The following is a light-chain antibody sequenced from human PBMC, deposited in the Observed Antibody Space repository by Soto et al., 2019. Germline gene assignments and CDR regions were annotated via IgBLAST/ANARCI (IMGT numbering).Light chain of an antibody. Sequence: DIQMTQSPSTLSASVGDRVTITSRASQSISTWLAWYQQKPGKAPKVLVHKASSLENGVPSRFSGTGSETEFTLTISSLQPDDFATYYCQHYKHYTESAFGQGTKLEIK. J-gene: IGKJ2*01. CDR3: QHYKHYTESA. CDR2: KAS. V-gene: IGKV1-5*03. CDR1: QSISTW.